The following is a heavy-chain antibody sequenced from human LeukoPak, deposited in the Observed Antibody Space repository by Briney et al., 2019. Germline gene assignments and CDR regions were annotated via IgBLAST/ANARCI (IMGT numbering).Heavy chain of an antibody. CDR2: ISSSSSYI. Sequence: NPGGSLRLSCAASRFTVSNYNMNWVRQAPGKGLEWVSSISSSSSYIYYADSVKGRFTISRDNAKNSLYLQMNSLRAEDAAVYYCARDIGIAARPVFGYWGQGTLVTVSS. J-gene: IGHJ4*02. CDR1: RFTVSNYN. D-gene: IGHD6-6*01. CDR3: ARDIGIAARPVFGY. V-gene: IGHV3-21*01.